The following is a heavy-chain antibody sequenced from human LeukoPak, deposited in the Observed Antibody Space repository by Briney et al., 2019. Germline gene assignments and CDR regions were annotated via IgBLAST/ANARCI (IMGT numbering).Heavy chain of an antibody. Sequence: PSQTLSLTCAVSGGSISSGGYSWSWIRQPPGKGLEWIGYIYHSGSTYYNPSLKSRVTISVDRSKNQFSLKLSSVTAADTAVYYCARAPTPYSSSWYWFDPWGQETLVTVSS. CDR2: IYHSGST. CDR1: GGSISSGGYS. J-gene: IGHJ5*02. CDR3: ARAPTPYSSSWYWFDP. D-gene: IGHD6-13*01. V-gene: IGHV4-30-2*01.